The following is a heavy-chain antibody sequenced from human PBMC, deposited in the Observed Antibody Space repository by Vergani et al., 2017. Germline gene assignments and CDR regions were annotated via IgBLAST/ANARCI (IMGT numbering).Heavy chain of an antibody. D-gene: IGHD6-13*01. V-gene: IGHV3-30-3*01. J-gene: IGHJ4*02. CDR3: ASTLGSSSWYTFDC. Sequence: QVQLVASGGGVVQPGRSLRLSCAASGFTFSSYAMHWVRQAPGKGLEWVAVISYDGSNKYYADSVKGRFTISRDNSKNTLYLQMNSLRDEDTAVYYCASTLGSSSWYTFDCWGQGSLVTVSS. CDR1: GFTFSSYA. CDR2: ISYDGSNK.